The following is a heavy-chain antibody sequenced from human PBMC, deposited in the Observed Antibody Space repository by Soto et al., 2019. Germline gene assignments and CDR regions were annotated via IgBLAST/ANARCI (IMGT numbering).Heavy chain of an antibody. V-gene: IGHV3-33*01. J-gene: IGHJ6*02. D-gene: IGHD3-10*01. CDR3: ARDRPWFGESRTPVYYYYYGMDD. Sequence: GGSLRLSCAASGFTFSSYGMHWVRQAPGKGLERVAVIWYDGSNKYYADSVKGRFTISRDNSKNTLYLQMNSLRAEDTAVYYCARDRPWFGESRTPVYYYYYGMDDWGQGTTVTVSS. CDR2: IWYDGSNK. CDR1: GFTFSSYG.